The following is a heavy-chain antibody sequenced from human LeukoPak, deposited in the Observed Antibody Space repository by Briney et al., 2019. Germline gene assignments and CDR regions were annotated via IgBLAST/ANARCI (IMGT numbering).Heavy chain of an antibody. J-gene: IGHJ4*02. CDR2: ISYDGSNK. CDR1: GFTFSSYA. D-gene: IGHD6-25*01. Sequence: GRSLRLSCAASGFTFSSYAMHWVRQAPGKGLEWVAVISYDGSNKYYADSVKGRFTISRDNSKNTLYLQMNSLRAEDTAVYYCARGIAAPPSYFDYWGRGTLVTVSS. V-gene: IGHV3-30-3*01. CDR3: ARGIAAPPSYFDY.